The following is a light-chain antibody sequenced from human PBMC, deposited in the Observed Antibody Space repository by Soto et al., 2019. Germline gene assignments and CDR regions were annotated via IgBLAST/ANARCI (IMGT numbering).Light chain of an antibody. V-gene: IGKV1-33*01. CDR1: QDINNY. CDR2: DAS. J-gene: IGKJ4*01. Sequence: DIQMTQSPSSLSASVGDRVTITCQASQDINNYLNWYQQKSGKAPKLLIYDASNLEPGVPSRFSGSGSGTHFTFTISSLQPEDIATYHCQQYDNVPLSFGGGTKVEIK. CDR3: QQYDNVPLS.